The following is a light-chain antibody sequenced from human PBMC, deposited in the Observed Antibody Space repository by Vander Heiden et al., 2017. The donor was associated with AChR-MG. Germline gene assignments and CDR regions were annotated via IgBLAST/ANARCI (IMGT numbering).Light chain of an antibody. Sequence: VIRMTQSPSLLPAPTGGRVTISGLMSKGISSYLAWYQQKPGKAPELLIYAASTLQSGVPSRFSGSGSGTDFTLTISCLQSEDFAVYYCKQYYSFPLTFGGGTKVEIK. CDR1: KGISSY. CDR3: KQYYSFPLT. J-gene: IGKJ4*01. CDR2: AAS. V-gene: IGKV1D-8*01.